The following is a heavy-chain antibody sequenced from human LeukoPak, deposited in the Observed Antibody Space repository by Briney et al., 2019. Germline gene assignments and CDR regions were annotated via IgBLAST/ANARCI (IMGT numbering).Heavy chain of an antibody. D-gene: IGHD3-16*02. V-gene: IGHV4-4*02. CDR1: GGSISSSNW. J-gene: IGHJ3*02. CDR3: ASSPRSVWGSYRYLGAFDI. CDR2: IYHSGST. Sequence: PSETLSLTCAVSGGSISSSNWWSWVRQPPGKGLEWIGEIYHSGSTNYNPSLKSRVTMSVDTSKNQFSLKLSSVTAADTAAYYCASSPRSVWGSYRYLGAFDIWGQGTMVTVSS.